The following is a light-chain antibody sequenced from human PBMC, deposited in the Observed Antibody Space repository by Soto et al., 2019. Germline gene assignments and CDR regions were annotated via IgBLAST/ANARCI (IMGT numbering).Light chain of an antibody. CDR3: AAWDDSLSGRGV. Sequence: QSVLTQPPSASGTPGQRVTISCSGSSSNIGSNTVNWYQQLPGTAPKLLIYNNNQRPSGVPDRFSGSKSGTSASLAISGLRSEDEADYYCAAWDDSLSGRGVFGGGTQLTVL. J-gene: IGLJ3*02. V-gene: IGLV1-44*01. CDR2: NNN. CDR1: SSNIGSNT.